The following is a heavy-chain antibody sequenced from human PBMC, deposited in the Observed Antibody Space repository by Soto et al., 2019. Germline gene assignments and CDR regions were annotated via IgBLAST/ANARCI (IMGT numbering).Heavy chain of an antibody. D-gene: IGHD2-2*01. Sequence: GGSLRLSCAASEFTFSSYGIHWVRQAPGKGLEWVAVISYDGSKKQYADSVKGRFTISRDNSKNTLYLQMSSLRAEDTAVYYCARVPSSSYHYSDYWGQRTLVPVS. CDR3: ARVPSSSYHYSDY. CDR1: EFTFSSYG. V-gene: IGHV3-30*03. CDR2: ISYDGSKK. J-gene: IGHJ4*02.